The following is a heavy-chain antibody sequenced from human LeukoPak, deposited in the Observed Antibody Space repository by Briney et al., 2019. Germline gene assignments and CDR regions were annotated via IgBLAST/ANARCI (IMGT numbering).Heavy chain of an antibody. CDR2: ISYDGSNK. Sequence: GGSLRLSCAASGFTFRAYGMHWVRQAPGKGLEWVAVISYDGSNKYYADSVKGRFTISRDNSKNTLYLQMNSLRAEDTAVYYCAREKIVVVPAAIYYYMDVWGKGTTVTVSS. J-gene: IGHJ6*03. V-gene: IGHV3-30*19. D-gene: IGHD2-2*01. CDR1: GFTFRAYG. CDR3: AREKIVVVPAAIYYYMDV.